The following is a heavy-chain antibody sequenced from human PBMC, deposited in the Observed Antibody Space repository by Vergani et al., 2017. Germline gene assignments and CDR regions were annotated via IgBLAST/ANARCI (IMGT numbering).Heavy chain of an antibody. CDR2: INHSGST. CDR3: ARGYSGLRDMDV. Sequence: QVQLQQWGAGLLKPSETLSLTCAVYGGSFSGYYWSWIRPPPGKGLEWIGEINHSGSTNYNPSLKSRVTISVDTSKNQFSLKLSSVTAADTAVYYCARGYSGLRDMDVWGKGTTVTVSS. D-gene: IGHD5-12*01. CDR1: GGSFSGYY. V-gene: IGHV4-34*01. J-gene: IGHJ6*03.